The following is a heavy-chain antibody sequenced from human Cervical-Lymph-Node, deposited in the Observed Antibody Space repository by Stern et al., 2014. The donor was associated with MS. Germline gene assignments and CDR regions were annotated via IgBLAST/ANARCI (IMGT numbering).Heavy chain of an antibody. D-gene: IGHD4-17*01. V-gene: IGHV5-51*01. CDR3: ARDYGDYAFDY. Sequence: EVQLVESGAEVKKPGESLKISCKGSGYSFTANWIAWVRQMPGKGLEWMGIIYPGDSDTRYSPSCQGQVTISADKSISTAYLQWSSLKASDTAMYYWARDYGDYAFDYWGQGTLVTVSS. J-gene: IGHJ4*02. CDR1: GYSFTANW. CDR2: IYPGDSDT.